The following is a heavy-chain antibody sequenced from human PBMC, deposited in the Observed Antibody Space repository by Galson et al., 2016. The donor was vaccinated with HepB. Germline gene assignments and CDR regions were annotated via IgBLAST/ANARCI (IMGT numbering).Heavy chain of an antibody. V-gene: IGHV3-23*01. D-gene: IGHD4-23*01. Sequence: SLRLSCAASGFTFSNYAMSWVRQAPGKGLEWVSSISSSGANTKYADSVKGRFTISRDNSRSTLYLQMHSLRAEDTALYYCASDHGGNPGSDYWGQGTLVTVSS. CDR2: ISSSGANT. CDR1: GFTFSNYA. CDR3: ASDHGGNPGSDY. J-gene: IGHJ4*02.